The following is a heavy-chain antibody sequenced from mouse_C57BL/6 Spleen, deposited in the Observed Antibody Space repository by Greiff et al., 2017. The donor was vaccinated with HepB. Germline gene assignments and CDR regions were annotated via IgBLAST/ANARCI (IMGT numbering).Heavy chain of an antibody. J-gene: IGHJ1*03. V-gene: IGHV7-3*01. CDR3: ARYDYDGDWWYFDV. CDR1: GFTFTDYY. CDR2: IRNKANGYTT. D-gene: IGHD2-4*01. Sequence: EVKLVESGGGLVQPGGSLSLSCAASGFTFTDYYMSWVRQPPGKALEWLGFIRNKANGYTTEYSASVKGRFTISRDNSQSILYLQMNALRAEDSATYYCARYDYDGDWWYFDVWGTGTTVTVSS.